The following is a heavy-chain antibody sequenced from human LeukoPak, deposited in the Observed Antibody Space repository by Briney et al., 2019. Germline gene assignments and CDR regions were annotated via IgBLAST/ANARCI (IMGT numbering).Heavy chain of an antibody. D-gene: IGHD6-19*01. J-gene: IGHJ4*02. CDR1: GYTFTSYY. CDR2: INPSGGST. V-gene: IGHV1-46*01. CDR3: ARDKSSGWYFDY. Sequence: GASVKVSCKASGYTFTSYYMHWVRQAPGQGLEWMGIINPSGGSTSYAQKFQGRVTMTRDMSTSTVYMELNSLRAEDTAVYYCARDKSSGWYFDYWGQGTLVTVSS.